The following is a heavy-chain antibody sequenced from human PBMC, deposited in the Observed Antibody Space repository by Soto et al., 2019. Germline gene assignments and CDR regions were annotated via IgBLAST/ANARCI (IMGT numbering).Heavy chain of an antibody. Sequence: GASVKVSCKVSGYTFTELSMHWVRQAPGKGLEWMGGFDPEDGETIYAQKFQGRVTMTEDTSTDTAYMELSSLRSEDTAVYYCATWITFGGVIVNRFDYWGQGTLVTVSS. J-gene: IGHJ4*02. CDR2: FDPEDGET. V-gene: IGHV1-24*01. CDR3: ATWITFGGVIVNRFDY. CDR1: GYTFTELS. D-gene: IGHD3-16*02.